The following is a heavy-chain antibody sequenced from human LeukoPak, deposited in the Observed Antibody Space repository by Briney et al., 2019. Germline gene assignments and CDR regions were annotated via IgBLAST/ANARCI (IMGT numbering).Heavy chain of an antibody. CDR2: ISGSGGST. CDR3: AKLIIAAAGTWIDY. D-gene: IGHD6-13*01. CDR1: GFTFSSYA. Sequence: GGSLRLSCAASGFTFSSYAMSWVRQAPGKGLEWVSAISGSGGSTYYADSVKGRFTISRDNSRNTLYLQMNSLRAEDTAVYYCAKLIIAAAGTWIDYWGQGTLVTVSS. J-gene: IGHJ4*02. V-gene: IGHV3-23*01.